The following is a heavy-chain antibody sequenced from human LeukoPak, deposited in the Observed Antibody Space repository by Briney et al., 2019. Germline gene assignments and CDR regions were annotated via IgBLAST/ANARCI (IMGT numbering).Heavy chain of an antibody. J-gene: IGHJ4*02. CDR1: GGSISSGGYY. CDR2: IYHSGST. D-gene: IGHD6-19*01. V-gene: IGHV4-30-2*01. CDR3: AREAAVAGFDY. Sequence: SQTLSLTCTVSGGSISSGGYYWSWIRQPPGKGLEWIGYIYHSGSTYYNPSLKSRVTISVDRSKNQFSLKLSSVTAADTAVYYCAREAAVAGFDYWGQGTLVTVSS.